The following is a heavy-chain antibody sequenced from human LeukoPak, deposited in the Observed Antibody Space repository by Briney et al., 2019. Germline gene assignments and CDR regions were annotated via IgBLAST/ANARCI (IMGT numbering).Heavy chain of an antibody. J-gene: IGHJ6*02. CDR2: INTYTGDP. D-gene: IGHD1-1*01. V-gene: IGHV7-4-1*02. Sequence: ASVKVSCTTSGYTFTDYGIHWVRQAPGQGLEWMGWINTYTGDPTYAQAFTGRFVFSLDTSVSTAYLQISSLKADDTAVFYCARDGSTNWYYYYGLDVWGQGIAVAVSS. CDR3: ARDGSTNWYYYYGLDV. CDR1: GYTFTDYG.